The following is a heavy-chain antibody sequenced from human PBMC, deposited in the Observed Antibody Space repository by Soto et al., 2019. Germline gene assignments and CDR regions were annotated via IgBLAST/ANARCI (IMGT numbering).Heavy chain of an antibody. CDR3: AHSPPGVGFDY. V-gene: IGHV2-5*02. CDR1: GFSLSTSGVG. D-gene: IGHD3-10*01. CDR2: IYWDDDK. J-gene: IGHJ4*02. Sequence: QITLKESGPTLVKPTQTLTLTCTFSGFSLSTSGVGVGWVRQPPGKALEWLALIYWDDDKRYSPSRKSRLTITKNASKLQVVLPMTSMDPVDTATYYCAHSPPGVGFDYWGQGTLVTVSS.